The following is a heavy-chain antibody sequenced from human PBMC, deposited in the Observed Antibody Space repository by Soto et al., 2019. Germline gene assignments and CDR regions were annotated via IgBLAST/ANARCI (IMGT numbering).Heavy chain of an antibody. J-gene: IGHJ6*04. CDR3: ASDPVRGLSDV. Sequence: ASVKVSCEASGYTFTSYDINWVRQATGQGLEWMGRMNPNIGNTGYAQKFQGRVTITADKSTSTAYMELSSLRSEDTAVYYCASDPVRGLSDVWGKGTTVTVSS. CDR2: MNPNIGNT. CDR1: GYTFTSYD. D-gene: IGHD3-22*01. V-gene: IGHV1-8*01.